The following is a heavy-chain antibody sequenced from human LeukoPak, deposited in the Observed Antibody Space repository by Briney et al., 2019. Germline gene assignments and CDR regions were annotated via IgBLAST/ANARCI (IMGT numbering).Heavy chain of an antibody. CDR3: ARDYYDSSGYYRFDY. CDR1: GFTFSSYT. Sequence: PGGSLRLSCAASGFTFSSYTMNWVRQAPGKGLEWVSSISRSSSYIYYADSVNVRFTISRDNAKNSLYLQMNSLRSEATAVYYCARDYYDSSGYYRFDYWGQGTLVTVSS. V-gene: IGHV3-21*01. CDR2: ISRSSSYI. J-gene: IGHJ4*02. D-gene: IGHD3-22*01.